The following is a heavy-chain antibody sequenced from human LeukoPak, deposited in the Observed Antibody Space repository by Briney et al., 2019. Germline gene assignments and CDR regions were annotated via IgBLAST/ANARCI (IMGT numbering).Heavy chain of an antibody. CDR3: SRYDSDTGDFDP. J-gene: IGHJ5*02. Sequence: SETLSLTCTVSGGSISTSNYYWGWIRQPPGKGLEWIGNIFYSGSTYYGPSLKSRLTISLDTSRNQFSLKLNSVTAADTAFYYCSRYDSDTGDFDPWGQGTLVTISS. D-gene: IGHD3-10*01. V-gene: IGHV4-39*07. CDR1: GGSISTSNYY. CDR2: IFYSGST.